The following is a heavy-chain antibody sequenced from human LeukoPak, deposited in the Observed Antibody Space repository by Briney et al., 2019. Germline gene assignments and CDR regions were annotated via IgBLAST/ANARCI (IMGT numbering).Heavy chain of an antibody. D-gene: IGHD2-15*01. Sequence: PSETLPLTCTVSGGSISSYYWSWIRQPPGKGLEWIGYIYYSGSTNYNPSLKSRVSISVDTSKNWFSLKLSSVTAAGTAVYYCARVTLGSYRFDYWGRGTLVTVSS. V-gene: IGHV4-59*12. J-gene: IGHJ4*02. CDR1: GGSISSYY. CDR2: IYYSGST. CDR3: ARVTLGSYRFDY.